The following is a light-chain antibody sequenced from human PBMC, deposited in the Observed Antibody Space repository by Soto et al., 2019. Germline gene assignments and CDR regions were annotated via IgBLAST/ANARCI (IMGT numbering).Light chain of an antibody. CDR3: APWDDSLNGFV. V-gene: IGLV1-44*01. CDR2: GNN. Sequence: QSVLTQPPSASGTPGQRVTISCSGSSSNIGSNTVNWYQQLPGTAPKLLIYGNNQRPSGVPDRFSGSKSGTSASLAISGLQSEDEADYYCAPWDDSLNGFVFGTGTKVTVL. CDR1: SSNIGSNT. J-gene: IGLJ1*01.